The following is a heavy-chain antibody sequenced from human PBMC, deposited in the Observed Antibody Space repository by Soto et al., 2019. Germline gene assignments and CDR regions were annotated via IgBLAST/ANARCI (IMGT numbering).Heavy chain of an antibody. CDR3: ARGLRGLVGATWAYYYYGMDV. D-gene: IGHD1-26*01. J-gene: IGHJ6*02. CDR2: ISDDGSNK. Sequence: LRLSCAASAFTFSSYAMHWVRQAPGERLEWVAVISDDGSNKYYADSVKGRFTISRDNSKNTLYLQMNSLRAADTAVYYCARGLRGLVGATWAYYYYGMDVWGQGTPVTVSS. V-gene: IGHV3-30-3*01. CDR1: AFTFSSYA.